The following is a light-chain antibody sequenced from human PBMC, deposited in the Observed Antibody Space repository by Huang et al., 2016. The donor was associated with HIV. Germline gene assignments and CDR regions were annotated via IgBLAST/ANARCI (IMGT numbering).Light chain of an antibody. CDR3: QQPGS. J-gene: IGKJ2*01. Sequence: EIVLTQSPATLSLSPGEIATLTCRASQSVGGYLAWYQQKPGQAPRLLIYDTSTRATRIPSTFSGSGSETDCTLTISSLEPEDFAVYYCQQPGSFGQGTKVDIK. CDR1: QSVGGY. CDR2: DTS. V-gene: IGKV3-11*01.